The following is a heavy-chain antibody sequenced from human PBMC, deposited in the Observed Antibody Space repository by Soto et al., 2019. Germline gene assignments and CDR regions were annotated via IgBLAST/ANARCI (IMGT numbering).Heavy chain of an antibody. CDR1: GFTFSSSG. Sequence: QVQLVESGGGVGQPGRSLRLSCAASGFTFSSSGMHWVRPAPGKGLEWVAVTSFDGSSGYYADSVRGRFTISRDNSNNTLNLQMNSLRAEDTAVYYCAKSPPAVARYFDYWGQGTLVTVSS. V-gene: IGHV3-30*18. CDR3: AKSPPAVARYFDY. D-gene: IGHD6-19*01. CDR2: TSFDGSSG. J-gene: IGHJ4*02.